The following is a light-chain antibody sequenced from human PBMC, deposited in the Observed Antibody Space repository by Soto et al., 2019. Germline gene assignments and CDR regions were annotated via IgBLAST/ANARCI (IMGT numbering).Light chain of an antibody. Sequence: QSALTQPASVSGSPGQSITISCTGTSSDVGSYNLVSWYQQHPGKAPKLMIYEGSKRPSRVSNRFSGSKSGNTASLTISGLQAEDEADYYCCSYAGSSTVYVFGTGTKVTVL. CDR1: SSDVGSYNL. J-gene: IGLJ1*01. V-gene: IGLV2-23*01. CDR2: EGS. CDR3: CSYAGSSTVYV.